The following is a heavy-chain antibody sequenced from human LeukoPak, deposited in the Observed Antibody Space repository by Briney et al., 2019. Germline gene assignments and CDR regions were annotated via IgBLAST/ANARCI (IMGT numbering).Heavy chain of an antibody. CDR2: IYSGGNT. CDR1: GFTVSSNS. J-gene: IGHJ4*02. V-gene: IGHV3-53*01. CDR3: TGHHQAYSRTY. D-gene: IGHD4-11*01. Sequence: PGGSLRLSCTVSGFTVSSNSWSWVRQAPGKGLEWVSFIYSGGNTHYSDSVKGRFTISRDNAKDTLYLQMNSLRAEDTAVYYCTGHHQAYSRTYWGQGTLVTVSS.